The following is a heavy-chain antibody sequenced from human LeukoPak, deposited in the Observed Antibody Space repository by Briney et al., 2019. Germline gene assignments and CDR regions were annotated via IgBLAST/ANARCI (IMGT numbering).Heavy chain of an antibody. CDR3: AKSGTVVVTAILRYFDY. V-gene: IGHV3-30*18. Sequence: PGGSLRLSCAASGFTFSNYGMHWVRQAPGKGLERVAVISDDGSNKYYADSVKGRFTISRDNSKNTLYLQMNSLRAEDTAVYYCAKSGTVVVTAILRYFDYWGQGTLVTVSS. J-gene: IGHJ4*02. CDR1: GFTFSNYG. D-gene: IGHD2-21*02. CDR2: ISDDGSNK.